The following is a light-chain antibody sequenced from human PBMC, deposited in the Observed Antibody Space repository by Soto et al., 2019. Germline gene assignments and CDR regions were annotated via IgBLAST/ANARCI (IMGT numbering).Light chain of an antibody. Sequence: QSALTQPASVSGSPGQSITISCAGTSSDIGGYKYVSWYQHHPGKAPKLMIYDVSNRPSGVSNRFSGSKSGNTASLTISGLQAEDEADYYCSSYTSISTGVFGGGTKVTVL. CDR3: SSYTSISTGV. J-gene: IGLJ3*02. V-gene: IGLV2-14*03. CDR2: DVS. CDR1: SSDIGGYKY.